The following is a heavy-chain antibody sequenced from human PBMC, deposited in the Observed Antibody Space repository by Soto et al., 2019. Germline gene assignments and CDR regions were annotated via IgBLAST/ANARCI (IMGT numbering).Heavy chain of an antibody. Sequence: QVQLVESGGGLVKPGGSLRLSCVASGFTFSDYYISWLRQAPGKGLEWVSYISSSSYIIYYADSVKGRFTISRDNAKNSLYLQMNSLRAEDTAVYYCARVLPTVTTGDYWGQGTLVTVSS. CDR3: ARVLPTVTTGDY. CDR2: ISSSSYII. D-gene: IGHD4-17*01. V-gene: IGHV3-11*01. J-gene: IGHJ4*02. CDR1: GFTFSDYY.